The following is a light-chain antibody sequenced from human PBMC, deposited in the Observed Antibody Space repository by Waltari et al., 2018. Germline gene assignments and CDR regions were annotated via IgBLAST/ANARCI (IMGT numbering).Light chain of an antibody. CDR2: WAA. Sequence: DIQMTQSPSTLSASVGDRVTINCESSQSVLYSSNHKNYLAWYQQKPGQPPKLLSYWAATRDSGVPDRVSGSGSGTDFTLSISSLQAEDVAFYYCQQYYTTPWTFGQGTKVEIK. J-gene: IGKJ1*01. CDR3: QQYYTTPWT. CDR1: QSVLYSSNHKNY. V-gene: IGKV4-1*01.